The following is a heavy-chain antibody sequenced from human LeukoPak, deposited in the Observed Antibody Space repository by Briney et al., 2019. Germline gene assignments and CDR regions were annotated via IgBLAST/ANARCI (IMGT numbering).Heavy chain of an antibody. CDR3: ARGYINPRTRSTVTTGRFDY. J-gene: IGHJ4*02. D-gene: IGHD4-17*01. CDR1: GGSISSSSYY. V-gene: IGHV4-39*01. Sequence: SETLSLTCTVSGGSISSSSYYWGWIRQPPGKGLEWIGSMSYSGSTYYNPSLKSRVTISVATSKNQFSLKLSSVTAADTAVYYCARGYINPRTRSTVTTGRFDYWGQGTLVTVSS. CDR2: MSYSGST.